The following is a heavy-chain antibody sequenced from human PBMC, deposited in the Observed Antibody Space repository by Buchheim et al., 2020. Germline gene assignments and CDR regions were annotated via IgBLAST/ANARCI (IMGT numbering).Heavy chain of an antibody. V-gene: IGHV3-74*01. CDR1: GITFSNSW. Sequence: EVQLVESGGGLVQPGGSLRLSCAASGITFSNSWMDWVRQAPGKGLVWVSRMNVDGSSIIYADSVKGRFTMSRDNAKKTLFLQMNSLRAEDTAVYYCARRRDGSGYYYSWGQGTL. D-gene: IGHD3-22*01. J-gene: IGHJ4*02. CDR2: MNVDGSSI. CDR3: ARRRDGSGYYYS.